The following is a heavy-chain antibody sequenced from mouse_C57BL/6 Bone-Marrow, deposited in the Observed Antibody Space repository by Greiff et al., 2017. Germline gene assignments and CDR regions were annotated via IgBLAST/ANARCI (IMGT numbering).Heavy chain of an antibody. D-gene: IGHD1-1*01. CDR2: IYPRDGST. CDR3: ARDYGSSYWYFDV. Sequence: QVHVKQSGPELVKPGASVTLSCKASGYTFTSYDINWVKQRPGQGLEWIGWIYPRDGSTKYNEKFTGKATLTVDTSSSTAYMELHSLTSEDSAVYFCARDYGSSYWYFDVWGTGTTVTVSS. J-gene: IGHJ1*03. CDR1: GYTFTSYD. V-gene: IGHV1-85*01.